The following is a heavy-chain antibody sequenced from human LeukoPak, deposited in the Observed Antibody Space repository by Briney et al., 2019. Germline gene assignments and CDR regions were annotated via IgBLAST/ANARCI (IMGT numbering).Heavy chain of an antibody. D-gene: IGHD2-2*01. CDR2: ISGSGGST. CDR1: GFAFSSYA. V-gene: IGHV3-23*01. J-gene: IGHJ4*02. Sequence: GGSLRLSCAASGFAFSSYAMSWVRQAPGKGLEWVSAISGSGGSTYYADSVKGRFTISRDNSKNTLYLQMNSLRAEDTAVYYCAKVPPIVVSSHHFDYWGQGTLVTVSS. CDR3: AKVPPIVVSSHHFDY.